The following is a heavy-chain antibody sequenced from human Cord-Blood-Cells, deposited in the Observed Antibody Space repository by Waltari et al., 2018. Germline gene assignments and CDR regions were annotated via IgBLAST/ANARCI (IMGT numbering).Heavy chain of an antibody. CDR1: GSTFSSYW. D-gene: IGHD3-10*01. V-gene: IGHV3-7*01. CDR2: IKQDGSEK. Sequence: EVQLVESGGGLVQPGGSLRLSCAASGSTFSSYWMSWARQAPGKGLEWVANIKQDGSEKYYVDSVKGRFTISRDNAKNSLYLQMNSLRAEDTAVYYCARDSGRNSNFDHWGQGTLVTVSS. CDR3: ARDSGRNSNFDH. J-gene: IGHJ4*02.